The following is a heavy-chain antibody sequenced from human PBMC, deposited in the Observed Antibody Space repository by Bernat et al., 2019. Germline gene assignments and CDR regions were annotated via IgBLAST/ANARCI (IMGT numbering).Heavy chain of an antibody. CDR2: IYYSGST. CDR1: GGSISSYY. Sequence: QVQLQESGPGLVKPSETLSLTCTVSGGSISSYYWSWIRQPPGKGLEWIGSIYYSGSTYYNPSLKSRVTISVDTSKNQFSLKLSSVTAADTAVYYCARQQGQQLVRYYYYMDVWGKGTTVTVSS. D-gene: IGHD6-13*01. V-gene: IGHV4-59*05. J-gene: IGHJ6*03. CDR3: ARQQGQQLVRYYYYMDV.